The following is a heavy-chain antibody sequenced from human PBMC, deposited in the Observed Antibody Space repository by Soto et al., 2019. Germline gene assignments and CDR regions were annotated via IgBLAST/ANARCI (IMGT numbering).Heavy chain of an antibody. CDR2: IYYSGST. Sequence: PSETLSLTCTVSGGSISSGGYYWSWIREHPEKGLEWIGYIYYSGSTYYNPSLKSRVTISVDTSKNQFSLKLSSVTAADTAVYYCAGVRGVNWFAPWGQGTLVTVFS. CDR3: AGVRGVNWFAP. V-gene: IGHV4-31*03. D-gene: IGHD3-10*01. CDR1: GGSISSGGYY. J-gene: IGHJ5*02.